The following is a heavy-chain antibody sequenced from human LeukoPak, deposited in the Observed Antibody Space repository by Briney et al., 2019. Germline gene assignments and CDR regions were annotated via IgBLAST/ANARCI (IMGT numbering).Heavy chain of an antibody. CDR2: IYTSGST. Sequence: SETLSLTCTVSGGSISSGSYYWSWIRQPAGKGLEWIGRIYTSGSTNYNPSLKSRVTISVDTSKNQFSLKLSSVTAADTAVYYCARDPLWFGRGWFDPWGQGTLVTVSS. V-gene: IGHV4-61*02. D-gene: IGHD3-10*01. CDR3: ARDPLWFGRGWFDP. CDR1: GGSISSGSYY. J-gene: IGHJ5*02.